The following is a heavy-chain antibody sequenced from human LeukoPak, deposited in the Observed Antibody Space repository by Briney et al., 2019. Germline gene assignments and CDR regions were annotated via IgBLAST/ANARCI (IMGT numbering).Heavy chain of an antibody. CDR1: GFTFSSYS. J-gene: IGHJ4*02. CDR3: ARDSSDYGSGSFDY. D-gene: IGHD3-10*01. Sequence: GGSLRLSCAASGFTFSSYSMNWVRQAPGEGLEWVSSISSSSSYIYYADSVKGRFTISRDNAKNSLYLQMNSLRAEDTAVYYCARDSSDYGSGSFDYWGQGTLVTVSS. CDR2: ISSSSSYI. V-gene: IGHV3-21*01.